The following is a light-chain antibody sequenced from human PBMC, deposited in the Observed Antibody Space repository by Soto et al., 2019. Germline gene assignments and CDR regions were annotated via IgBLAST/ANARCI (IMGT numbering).Light chain of an antibody. CDR2: KAS. CDR3: QHYNSYSEA. Sequence: IQLTQSPSSLSSSVLERFTISCRASQTISSWLTWYQQKPGKAPKLLIYKASTLKSGVPSRFSGSGSGTEFTLTISSLQPDDFATYYCQHYNSYSEAFGQGTKVDI. V-gene: IGKV1-5*03. CDR1: QTISSW. J-gene: IGKJ1*01.